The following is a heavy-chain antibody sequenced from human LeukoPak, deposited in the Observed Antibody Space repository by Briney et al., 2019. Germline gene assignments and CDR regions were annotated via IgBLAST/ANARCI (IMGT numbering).Heavy chain of an antibody. CDR2: IYTSGST. J-gene: IGHJ4*02. CDR3: ARGRMVRGVIAGYFDY. CDR1: GGSISSGSYY. V-gene: IGHV4-61*02. Sequence: PSQTLSLTCTVSGGSISSGSYYWSWIRQPAGKGLEWIGRIYTSGSTNYNPSLKSRVTISVDTSKSQFSLKLSSVTAADTAVYYCARGRMVRGVIAGYFDYWGQGTLVTVSS. D-gene: IGHD3-10*01.